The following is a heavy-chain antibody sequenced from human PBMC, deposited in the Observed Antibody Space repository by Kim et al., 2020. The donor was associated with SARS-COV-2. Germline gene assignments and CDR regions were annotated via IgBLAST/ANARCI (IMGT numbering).Heavy chain of an antibody. CDR1: GGTFSSYA. CDR3: TNTKELLGAFDI. V-gene: IGHV1-69*13. D-gene: IGHD1-7*01. J-gene: IGHJ3*02. CDR2: IIPIFGTA. Sequence: SVKVSCKASGGTFSSYAISWVRQAPGQGLEWMGGIIPIFGTANYAQKFQGRVTITADESTSTAYMELSSLRSEDTAVYYCTNTKELLGAFDIWGQGTMVTVSS.